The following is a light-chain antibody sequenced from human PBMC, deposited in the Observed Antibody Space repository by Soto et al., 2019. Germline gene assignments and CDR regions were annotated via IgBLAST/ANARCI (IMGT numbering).Light chain of an antibody. CDR3: SSYTSSSPYV. J-gene: IGLJ1*01. V-gene: IGLV2-14*01. CDR2: DVS. CDR1: SSDVGGYNY. Sequence: QSARTQPASVSGSPGQSITISCTGTSSDVGGYNYVSWYQQHPGKAPKLMIYDVSNRPSGVSNRFSGSKSGNTASLTISGLQAEDEAGYYCSSYTSSSPYVFGTGTKVTVL.